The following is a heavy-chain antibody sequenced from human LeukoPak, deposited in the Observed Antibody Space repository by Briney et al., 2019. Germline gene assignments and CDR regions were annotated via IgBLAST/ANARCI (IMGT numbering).Heavy chain of an antibody. V-gene: IGHV4-38-2*01. CDR2: IYHTGST. J-gene: IGHJ5*02. D-gene: IGHD2-15*01. CDR1: GYSISSGYY. CDR3: ASGCSGGSCFRGSWFDP. Sequence: SETLSLTCAVSGYSISSGYYWGWFRQSPGEGLEWIGSIYHTGSTYYNPSLKNRVTISIDTSKNHFSLKLSSVTAADTAVYYCASGCSGGSCFRGSWFDPWGQGTLVTVSS.